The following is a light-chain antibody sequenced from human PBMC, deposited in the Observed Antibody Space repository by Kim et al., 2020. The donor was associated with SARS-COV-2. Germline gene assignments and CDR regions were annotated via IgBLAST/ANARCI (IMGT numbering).Light chain of an antibody. CDR1: KLGVKL. J-gene: IGLJ3*02. Sequence: SYELTQPPSVSVSPGQTASITCSGDKLGVKLASWYQQKPGQSPVLVMYQNSKRYSGIPGRFSGSNSGNTATLTISGTQALDEADYFCQAWDSFTAVFGGGTKVTVL. V-gene: IGLV3-1*01. CDR2: QNS. CDR3: QAWDSFTAV.